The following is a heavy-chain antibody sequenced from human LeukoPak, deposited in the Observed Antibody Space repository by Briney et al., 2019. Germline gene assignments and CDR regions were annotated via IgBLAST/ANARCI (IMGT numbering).Heavy chain of an antibody. D-gene: IGHD5/OR15-5a*01. J-gene: IGHJ4*02. Sequence: GGSLRLSCAASGFTVSSNYMGWVRQAPGKGLKWVSHINHDGGLRNYADSVQGRFTVSRDIAKNTLYLHMNSLGADDTATYYCARDVFSLGDSWGQGTLVTVSS. CDR2: INHDGGLR. V-gene: IGHV3-74*01. CDR1: GFTVSSNY. CDR3: ARDVFSLGDS.